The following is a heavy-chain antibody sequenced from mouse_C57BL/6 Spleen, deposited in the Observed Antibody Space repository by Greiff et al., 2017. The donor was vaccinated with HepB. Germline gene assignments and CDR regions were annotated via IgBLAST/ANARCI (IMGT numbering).Heavy chain of an antibody. V-gene: IGHV5-17*01. CDR3: AIKAFITTVVATDYAMDY. CDR1: GFTFSDYG. D-gene: IGHD1-1*01. CDR2: ISSGSSTI. Sequence: EVMLVESGGGLVKPGGSLKLSCAASGFTFSDYGMHWVRQAPEKGLEWVAYISSGSSTIYYADTVKGRFTISRDNAKNTLFLQMTSLRSEDTAMYYCAIKAFITTVVATDYAMDYWGQGTSVTVSS. J-gene: IGHJ4*01.